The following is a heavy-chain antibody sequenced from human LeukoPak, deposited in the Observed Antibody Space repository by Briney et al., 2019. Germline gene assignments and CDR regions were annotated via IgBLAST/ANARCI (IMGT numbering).Heavy chain of an antibody. Sequence: GGSLRLSCAASGFTFSSYGMHWVRQAPGKGLEWVAFIRYDGSNKYYADSVKGRFTISRDNSKNTLYLQMNSLRAEDTAVYYCAKWGYYYDSSGPGWGQGTLVTVSS. CDR2: IRYDGSNK. J-gene: IGHJ4*02. CDR3: AKWGYYYDSSGPG. V-gene: IGHV3-30*02. CDR1: GFTFSSYG. D-gene: IGHD3-22*01.